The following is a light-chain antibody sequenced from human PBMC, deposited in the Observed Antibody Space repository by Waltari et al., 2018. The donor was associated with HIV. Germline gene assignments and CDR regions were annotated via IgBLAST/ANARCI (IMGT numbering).Light chain of an antibody. CDR3: ATWDDGLSGPV. CDR2: KNN. CDR1: SSNIGKNS. J-gene: IGLJ1*01. Sequence: QSVLTQSPSASATPGQRVTISCSGSSSNIGKNSVFWYQQVPGTAPKLLIYKNNQRTSGVPDRFSGSKSGTSASLAISGLRSDDEADYYCATWDDGLSGPVFGTGTKVTVL. V-gene: IGLV1-47*01.